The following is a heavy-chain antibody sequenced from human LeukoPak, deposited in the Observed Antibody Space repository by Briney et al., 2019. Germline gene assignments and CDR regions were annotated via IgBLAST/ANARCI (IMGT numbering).Heavy chain of an antibody. V-gene: IGHV3-66*01. J-gene: IGHJ4*02. CDR2: IYSGGST. CDR1: GFTVSSNY. Sequence: GGSLRLSCAASGFTVSSNYMSWVRQAPGKGLEWVSVIYSGGSTYYADSVKGRFTISRDNSKNTLYLQMNSLRAEDTAVYYCAREWYDILTGYSRGYFDYWGQGTLVTVSS. D-gene: IGHD3-9*01. CDR3: AREWYDILTGYSRGYFDY.